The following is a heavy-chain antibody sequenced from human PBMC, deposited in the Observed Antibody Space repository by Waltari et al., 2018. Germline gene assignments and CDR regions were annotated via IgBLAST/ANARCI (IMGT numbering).Heavy chain of an antibody. J-gene: IGHJ4*02. CDR1: GFTFSSSW. CDR3: ATAGYYRFDF. D-gene: IGHD2-8*01. V-gene: IGHV3-74*01. CDR2: INSDGSTT. Sequence: EVQLVESGGDLVQPGGSLRLSCVGSGFTFSSSWPHWVRQAPGEGLVWVARINSDGSTTDYADSVKGRFTISRDNAKNTLYLQINSLSVEDTAIYYCATAGYYRFDFWGQGTLVTVSS.